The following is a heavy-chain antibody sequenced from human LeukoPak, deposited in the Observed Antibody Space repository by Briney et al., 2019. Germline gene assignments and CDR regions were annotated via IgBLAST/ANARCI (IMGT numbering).Heavy chain of an antibody. Sequence: GGSLRLSCAASGFTFSSNTMNWVRQAPGKGLEWVSSISSGSTYIYYADSVKGRFTISRDNAKNSLYLQMNSLSAEDTAVYYCARDMSIRRGGFGPWGQGTLVTVSS. V-gene: IGHV3-21*01. CDR2: ISSGSTYI. CDR1: GFTFSSNT. CDR3: ARDMSIRRGGFGP. J-gene: IGHJ5*02. D-gene: IGHD3-10*02.